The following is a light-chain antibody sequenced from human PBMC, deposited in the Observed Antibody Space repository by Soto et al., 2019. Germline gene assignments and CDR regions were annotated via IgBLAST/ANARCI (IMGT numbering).Light chain of an antibody. V-gene: IGKV3-15*01. CDR3: QQNDDWPRT. CDR2: GAS. J-gene: IGKJ1*01. Sequence: EIVLTQSPGTLSLSPGERATLSCRASQSVGNNFAWYQQKPGQAPRLLIHGASTRATGIPARFSGSGSATEFTLTISSLQPEDSAVYYCQQNDDWPRTFGQGTKVDNK. CDR1: QSVGNN.